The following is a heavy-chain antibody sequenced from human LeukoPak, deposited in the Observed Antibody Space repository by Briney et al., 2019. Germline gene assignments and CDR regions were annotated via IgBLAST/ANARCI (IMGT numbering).Heavy chain of an antibody. CDR2: ISAYNGNT. Sequence: ASVKVSCKASGYTFTSYGISWVRQAPGQGLEWMGWISAYNGNTNYAQKLQGRVTMTTDTSTSTACMELRSLRSDDTAVYYCARDRDSMAKIDYWGQGTLVTVSS. CDR3: ARDRDSMAKIDY. D-gene: IGHD3-22*01. J-gene: IGHJ4*02. CDR1: GYTFTSYG. V-gene: IGHV1-18*01.